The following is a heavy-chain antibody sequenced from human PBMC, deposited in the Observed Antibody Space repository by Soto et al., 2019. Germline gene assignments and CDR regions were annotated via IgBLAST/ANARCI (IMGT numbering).Heavy chain of an antibody. D-gene: IGHD5-18*01. CDR1: GGTFSSYA. CDR2: IIPIFGTA. Sequence: GASVKVSCKASGGTFSSYAISWVRQAPGQGLEWMGGIIPIFGTANYAQKFQGRVTITADESTSTAYMELSSLRSEDTAVYYCARGRGYSYGFGTGSADYWGQGTLVTVSS. J-gene: IGHJ4*02. V-gene: IGHV1-69*13. CDR3: ARGRGYSYGFGTGSADY.